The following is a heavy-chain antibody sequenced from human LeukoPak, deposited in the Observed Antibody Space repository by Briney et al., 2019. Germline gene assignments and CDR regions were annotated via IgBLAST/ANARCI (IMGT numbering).Heavy chain of an antibody. CDR2: TNAANGNT. Sequence: ASVKVSCKTSGFNFITYTMHWVRQAPGQRLEWMGWTNAANGNTQYSQKFQGRVTITRDTSASTAYMELSSLRSEDTAVYYCARDGEDYYDSSGLSRYFDYWGQGTLVTVSS. D-gene: IGHD3-22*01. CDR1: GFNFITYT. CDR3: ARDGEDYYDSSGLSRYFDY. V-gene: IGHV1-3*01. J-gene: IGHJ4*02.